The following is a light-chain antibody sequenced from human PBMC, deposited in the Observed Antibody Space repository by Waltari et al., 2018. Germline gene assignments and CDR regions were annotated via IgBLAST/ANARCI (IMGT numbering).Light chain of an antibody. Sequence: EIVLTQSPGTLFLSLGERATVSCRTRQSVSRALAWYQQKPGQAPSLLIYGSSTRATGIPDRFSGSGSGTDFSLTISRLEPDDFAVYYCQHYLRLPVTFGQGTTVEI. CDR1: QSVSRA. J-gene: IGKJ1*01. V-gene: IGKV3-20*01. CDR2: GSS. CDR3: QHYLRLPVT.